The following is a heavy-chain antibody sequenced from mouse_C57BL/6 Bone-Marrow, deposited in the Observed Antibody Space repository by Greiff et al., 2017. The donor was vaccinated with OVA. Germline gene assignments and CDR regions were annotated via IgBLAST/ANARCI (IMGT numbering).Heavy chain of an antibody. V-gene: IGHV1-50*01. CDR2: IDPSDSYT. CDR1: GYTFTSYW. Sequence: QVQLKQPGAELVKPGASVKLSCKASGYTFTSYWMQWVKQRPGQGLEWIGEIDPSDSYTNYNQKFKGKATLTVDTSSSTAYMQLSSLTSEDSAVYYCARGERGYYFDYWGQGTTLTVSS. J-gene: IGHJ2*01. CDR3: ARGERGYYFDY.